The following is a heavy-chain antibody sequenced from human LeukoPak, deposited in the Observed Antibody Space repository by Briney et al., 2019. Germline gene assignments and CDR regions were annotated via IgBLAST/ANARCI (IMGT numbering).Heavy chain of an antibody. D-gene: IGHD3/OR15-3a*01. V-gene: IGHV3-21*01. J-gene: IGHJ4*02. CDR3: ATFSTVTSDGASFDH. CDR2: ISGSSSYL. CDR1: GFTFISYR. Sequence: PGGSLRLSCAASGFTFISYRMNWLRQAPGKGLEWVSSISGSSSYLSYADSVMGRFSISRDNAKNSLYLQMDSLRAEDTAMYYCATFSTVTSDGASFDHWGQGTLVTVSS.